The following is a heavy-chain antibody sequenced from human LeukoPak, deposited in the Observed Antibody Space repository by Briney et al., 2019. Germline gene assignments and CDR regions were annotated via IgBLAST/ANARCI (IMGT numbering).Heavy chain of an antibody. V-gene: IGHV7-4-1*02. CDR2: INTNTGNP. CDR3: ARSNNDGDYLGVGFDY. Sequence: ASVKVSCKTSGYTFTQFAINWVRQAPGQGLEWMGWINTNTGNPTYAQGFTGRFVFSLDTSVSTTYLQISSLETEDTAIYYCARSNNDGDYLGVGFDYWGQGALVTVSS. J-gene: IGHJ4*02. D-gene: IGHD4-17*01. CDR1: GYTFTQFA.